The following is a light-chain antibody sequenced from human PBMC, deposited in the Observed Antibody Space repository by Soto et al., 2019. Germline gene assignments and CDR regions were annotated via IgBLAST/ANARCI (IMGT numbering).Light chain of an antibody. CDR3: QQRSSWPWT. Sequence: EIVMTQSPATLSVSPGERATLSFSASQSVSSNLAWYQQKPGQAPRLLIYGASTRATGIPARFSGSGSGTEFTLTISSLEPEDFAVYYCQQRSSWPWTFGQGTKVDIK. J-gene: IGKJ1*01. CDR1: QSVSSN. V-gene: IGKV3-15*01. CDR2: GAS.